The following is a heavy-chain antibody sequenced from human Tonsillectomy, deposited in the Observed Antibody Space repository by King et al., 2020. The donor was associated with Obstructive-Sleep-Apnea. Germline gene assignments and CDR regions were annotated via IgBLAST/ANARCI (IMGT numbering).Heavy chain of an antibody. CDR3: ARGQITMIRGVLRSYYFDY. V-gene: IGHV1-8*01. J-gene: IGHJ4*02. D-gene: IGHD3-10*01. Sequence: VQLVQSGAEVKKPGASVKVSCKASGYTFTTYDITWVRQASGQGLEWMGWINPNGGNTGLAQKFQDRLTMTMNTSISTAYMELSSLRSEDTAVYYCARGQITMIRGVLRSYYFDYWGQGTLVTVSS. CDR2: INPNGGNT. CDR1: GYTFTTYD.